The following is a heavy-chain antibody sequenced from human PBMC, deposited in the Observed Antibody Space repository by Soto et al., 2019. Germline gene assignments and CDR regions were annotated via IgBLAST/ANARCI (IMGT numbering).Heavy chain of an antibody. V-gene: IGHV4-31*03. J-gene: IGHJ4*02. Sequence: SETLSLTCTFSGGSIINGGYYWSWIRQHPGKGLEWIGYIYYSGSTYYNPSLKSRVIISGDTSKNQFSLKLRSVTATDAAVYFCTRLIHCFTTACYFDTWSQGTLVTVSS. CDR1: GGSIINGGYY. CDR3: TRLIHCFTTACYFDT. D-gene: IGHD2-2*02. CDR2: IYYSGST.